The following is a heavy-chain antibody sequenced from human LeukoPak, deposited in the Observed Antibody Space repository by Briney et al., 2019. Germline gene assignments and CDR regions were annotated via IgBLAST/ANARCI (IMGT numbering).Heavy chain of an antibody. Sequence: SETLSLTCTVSGGSISPYYWSWGRQPPGKGLEWIGYVHYSGSTKYNPSLKSRVTISVDKSKNQFSLKLSSVTAAVTAVYYCARDGFRGDYWGQGTLVTVSS. CDR1: GGSISPYY. CDR2: VHYSGST. V-gene: IGHV4-59*01. D-gene: IGHD3-10*01. CDR3: ARDGFRGDY. J-gene: IGHJ4*02.